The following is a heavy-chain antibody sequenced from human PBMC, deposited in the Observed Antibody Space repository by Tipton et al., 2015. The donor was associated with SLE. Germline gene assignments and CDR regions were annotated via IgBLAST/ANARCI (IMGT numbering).Heavy chain of an antibody. V-gene: IGHV4-39*07. J-gene: IGHJ6*02. Sequence: TLSPTCTVSGGSISSSSYYWGWIRQPPGKGLEWIGSIYYSGSTYYNPSLKSRVTISVDTSKNQFSLKLSSVTAADTAAYYCAGRVNYYYGMDVWGQGTTVTVSS. CDR2: IYYSGST. CDR1: GGSISSSSYY. CDR3: AGRVNYYYGMDV. D-gene: IGHD4-11*01.